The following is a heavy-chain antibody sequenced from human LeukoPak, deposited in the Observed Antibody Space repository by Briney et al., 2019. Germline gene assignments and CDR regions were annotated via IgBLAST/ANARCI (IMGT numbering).Heavy chain of an antibody. D-gene: IGHD5-12*01. V-gene: IGHV3-21*01. Sequence: GGSLRLSCAASGFTFSSYWMSWVRQAPGKGLEWVSSISSSSSYIYYADSVKGRFTISRDNAKNSLYLQMNSLRGEDTAVYYCARLDDGYDWAGYYFDYWGQGTLVTVSS. J-gene: IGHJ4*02. CDR3: ARLDDGYDWAGYYFDY. CDR2: ISSSSSYI. CDR1: GFTFSSYW.